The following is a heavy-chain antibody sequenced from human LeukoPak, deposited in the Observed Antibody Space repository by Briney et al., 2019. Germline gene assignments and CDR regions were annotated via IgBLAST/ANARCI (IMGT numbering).Heavy chain of an antibody. Sequence: ASVKVSCKASGYTFTSYYMHWVRQAPGQGLEWMGIINPSGGSTSYAQKFQGRVTITRDTSASTAYMELSSLRSEDTAVYYCARDRGSYSSGWYVGSDAFDIWGQGTMVTVSS. D-gene: IGHD6-19*01. J-gene: IGHJ3*02. CDR3: ARDRGSYSSGWYVGSDAFDI. CDR1: GYTFTSYY. V-gene: IGHV1-46*01. CDR2: INPSGGST.